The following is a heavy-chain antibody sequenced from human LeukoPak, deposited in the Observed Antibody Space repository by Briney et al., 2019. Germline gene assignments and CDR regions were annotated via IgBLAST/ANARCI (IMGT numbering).Heavy chain of an antibody. CDR3: ARGQVVGATTFYYYYMDV. CDR1: GGSISSYY. D-gene: IGHD1-26*01. V-gene: IGHV4-4*07. CDR2: IYTSGST. Sequence: SETLSLTCTVSGGSISSYYWSWIRQPAGKGLQWIGRIYTSGSTNYNPSLKSRVTMSVDTSKNQFSLKLSSVTAADTAVYYCARGQVVGATTFYYYYMDVWGKGTTVTVSS. J-gene: IGHJ6*03.